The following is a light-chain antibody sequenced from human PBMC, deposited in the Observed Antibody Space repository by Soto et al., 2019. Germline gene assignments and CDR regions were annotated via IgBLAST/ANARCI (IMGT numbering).Light chain of an antibody. CDR1: HDITSY. J-gene: IGKJ5*01. Sequence: DIQMTQSPSSLSASVGDRVTITCQASHDITSYLNWYQHKPGKAPKLLIYEASTLQSGVPSRFSGSGSGTEFTLTISGLLPEDFAAYHCQQLYTLPFTFGQGTRL. V-gene: IGKV1-9*01. CDR3: QQLYTLPFT. CDR2: EAS.